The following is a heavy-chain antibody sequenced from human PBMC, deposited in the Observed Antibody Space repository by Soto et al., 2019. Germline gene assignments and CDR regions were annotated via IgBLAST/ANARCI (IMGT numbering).Heavy chain of an antibody. J-gene: IGHJ3*02. CDR3: ARDRGGDLLTAYYTGGSFDI. V-gene: IGHV1-18*04. Sequence: XSVKLSCKASGYTFTSYGISWVRQAPGQGLEWMGWISAYNGNTNYSEKLQGRVTMTTDTATSTSYMELRRLRSDYTAWYYCARDRGGDLLTAYYTGGSFDIWSQGTMVTVS. CDR1: GYTFTSYG. CDR2: ISAYNGNT. D-gene: IGHD3-9*01.